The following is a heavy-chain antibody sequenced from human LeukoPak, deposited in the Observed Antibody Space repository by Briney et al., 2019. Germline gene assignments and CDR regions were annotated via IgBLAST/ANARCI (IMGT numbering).Heavy chain of an antibody. D-gene: IGHD3-16*01. CDR1: GFTFRRNY. CDR2: TYGDNNA. V-gene: IGHV3-66*02. Sequence: GGSLRLSCATSGFTFRRNYISWIRQAPGKGLEWVSITYGDNNAFYADSVKGRFTISRDNSKRTVWLQMSSLRPEDTALYYCARERAVPIGAFDSWGQGILVTVSS. CDR3: ARERAVPIGAFDS. J-gene: IGHJ4*02.